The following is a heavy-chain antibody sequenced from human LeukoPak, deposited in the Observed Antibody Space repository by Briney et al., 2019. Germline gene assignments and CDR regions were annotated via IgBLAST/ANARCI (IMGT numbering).Heavy chain of an antibody. CDR2: ISGSGGST. V-gene: IGHV3-23*01. CDR1: GFTFSSYA. J-gene: IGHJ4*02. D-gene: IGHD3-22*01. Sequence: GGSLRLSCAASGFTFSSYAMSWVRQAPGKGLEWVSTISGSGGSTYYADSVKGRFTISRDNSKNTLYLQMNSLRAEDTAVYYCAKVGKIDYYDSSGYGYFDYWGQGTLVTVSS. CDR3: AKVGKIDYYDSSGYGYFDY.